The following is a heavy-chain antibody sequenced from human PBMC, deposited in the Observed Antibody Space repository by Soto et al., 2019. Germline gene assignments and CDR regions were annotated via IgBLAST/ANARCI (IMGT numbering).Heavy chain of an antibody. CDR1: GYTFTSYG. CDR3: ARDNLLMVYAIVSGWFDP. D-gene: IGHD2-8*01. J-gene: IGHJ5*02. Sequence: ASVKVSCKASGYTFTSYGISWVRQAPGQGLEWMGWISAYNGNTNYAQKLQGRVTMTTDTSTSTAYMELRSLRSDDTAVYYCARDNLLMVYAIVSGWFDPWGQGTLVTVSS. V-gene: IGHV1-18*01. CDR2: ISAYNGNT.